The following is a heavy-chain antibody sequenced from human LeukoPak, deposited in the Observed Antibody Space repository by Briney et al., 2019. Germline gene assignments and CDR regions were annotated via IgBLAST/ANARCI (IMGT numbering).Heavy chain of an antibody. J-gene: IGHJ4*02. CDR3: ARSGYNWNDVLFFDY. CDR2: ISSSSSSI. Sequence: GGSLRLSCAASGFTFSGYTMNWVRQAPGKGLEWVSSISSSSSSIYYADSVKGRFTISRDNAKNSLYLQMNSLRAEDTAVYYCARSGYNWNDVLFFDYWGQGILVTVSS. CDR1: GFTFSGYT. D-gene: IGHD1-1*01. V-gene: IGHV3-21*01.